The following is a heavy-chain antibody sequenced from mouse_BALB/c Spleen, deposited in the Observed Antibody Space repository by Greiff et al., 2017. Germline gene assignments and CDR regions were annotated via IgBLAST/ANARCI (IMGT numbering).Heavy chain of an antibody. D-gene: IGHD4-1*01. CDR2: IYPGDGDT. CDR3: ARSGPDYFDY. Sequence: QVQLQQSGAELARPGASVKLSCKASGYTFTSYWMQWVKQRPGQGLEWIGAIYPGDGDTRYTQKFKGKATLTADKSSSTAYMQLSSLASEDSAVYYCARSGPDYFDYWGQGTTLTVSS. V-gene: IGHV1-87*01. J-gene: IGHJ2*01. CDR1: GYTFTSYW.